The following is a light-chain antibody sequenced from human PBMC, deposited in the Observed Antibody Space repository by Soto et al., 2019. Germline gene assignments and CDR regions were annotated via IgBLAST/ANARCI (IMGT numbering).Light chain of an antibody. CDR2: GAS. Sequence: EIVLTQSPGTLSVSPGERVTLSCRASQSISSSYLAWYQQSPGQDPRLLNFGASYMATGITDRFSGSGYGTDVTLTISTLQPDNFAVYYCQQDNSYCPEFTFGPGTKVDSK. V-gene: IGKV3-20*01. CDR1: QSISSSY. J-gene: IGKJ3*01. CDR3: QQDNSYCPEFT.